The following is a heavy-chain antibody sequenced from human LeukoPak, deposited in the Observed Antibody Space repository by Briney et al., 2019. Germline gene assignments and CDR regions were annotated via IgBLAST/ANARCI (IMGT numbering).Heavy chain of an antibody. CDR3: AASSLVPAAAWAY. Sequence: PSETLSLTCTVSGGSISSYYWSWIRQPPGKGLEWIGYIYYSGSTNYNPSLKSRVTISVDTSKNQFSLKLSSVTAADTAVYYCAASSLVPAAAWAYWGQGTLVTVSS. CDR2: IYYSGST. CDR1: GGSISSYY. J-gene: IGHJ4*02. V-gene: IGHV4-59*01. D-gene: IGHD2-2*01.